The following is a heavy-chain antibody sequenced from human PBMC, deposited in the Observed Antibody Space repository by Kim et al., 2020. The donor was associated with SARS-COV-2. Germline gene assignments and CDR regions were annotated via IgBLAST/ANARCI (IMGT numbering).Heavy chain of an antibody. Sequence: VKGRFTISIDNSKNTLYLQMNSLRAEDTAVYYCASALGPYTYSNSLLVDYWGQGTLVTVSS. J-gene: IGHJ4*02. V-gene: IGHV3-23*03. D-gene: IGHD4-4*01. CDR3: ASALGPYTYSNSLLVDY.